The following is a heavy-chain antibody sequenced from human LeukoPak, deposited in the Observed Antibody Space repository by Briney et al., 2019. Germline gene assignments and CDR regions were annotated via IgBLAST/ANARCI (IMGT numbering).Heavy chain of an antibody. CDR1: GGSISTSHYY. J-gene: IGHJ4*02. CDR3: ARRPIYVIAAADLYYFDY. D-gene: IGHD6-13*01. Sequence: SETLSLTCTVSGGSISTSHYYWGWIRQPPGRGLGWIGGIYFSGSTYYNPSLKSRVTISVDTSKNQFSLKLSSVTAADTAVYYCARRPIYVIAAADLYYFDYWGQGTLVTVSS. CDR2: IYFSGST. V-gene: IGHV4-39*01.